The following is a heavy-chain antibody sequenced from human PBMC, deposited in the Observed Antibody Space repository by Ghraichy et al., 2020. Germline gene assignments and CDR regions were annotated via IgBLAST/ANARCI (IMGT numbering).Heavy chain of an antibody. CDR3: ARHREALTYYDFWSGYYPYYYYYMDV. CDR2: IYYSGST. V-gene: IGHV4-59*08. J-gene: IGHJ6*03. Sequence: SETLSLTCTVSGGSISSYYWSWIRQPPGKGLEWIGYIYYSGSTNYNPSLKSRVTISVDTSKNQFSLKLSSVTAADTAVYYCARHREALTYYDFWSGYYPYYYYYMDVWGKGTTVTVSS. D-gene: IGHD3-3*01. CDR1: GGSISSYY.